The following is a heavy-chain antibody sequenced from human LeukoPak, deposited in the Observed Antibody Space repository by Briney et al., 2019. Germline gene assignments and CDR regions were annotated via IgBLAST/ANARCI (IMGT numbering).Heavy chain of an antibody. D-gene: IGHD3-16*02. J-gene: IGHJ4*02. Sequence: KPSETLSLTCAVYGWSFSGYYWSWIRQPPGKGLEWIGEINHSGSTNYNPSLKSRVTISVDTSKNQCSLKLSSVTAADTAVYYCARGWVAGGVLANYFDYWGQGTLVTVSS. CDR2: INHSGST. CDR1: GWSFSGYY. CDR3: ARGWVAGGVLANYFDY. V-gene: IGHV4-34*01.